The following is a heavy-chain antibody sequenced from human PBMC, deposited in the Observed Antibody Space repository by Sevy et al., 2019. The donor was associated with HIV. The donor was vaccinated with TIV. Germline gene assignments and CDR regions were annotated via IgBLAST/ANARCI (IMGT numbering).Heavy chain of an antibody. J-gene: IGHJ4*02. D-gene: IGHD3-10*01. CDR1: GFTFSSYG. CDR3: ASGAYYNASLCQNFDY. Sequence: GGSLRLSCAASGFTFSSYGMHWVRQAPGKGLEWVALIWYDGTNKYYADSVKGRFTISRDNSKNTLYLQMNSLRAEDTAVYYCASGAYYNASLCQNFDYWGPGTLVTVSS. V-gene: IGHV3-33*01. CDR2: IWYDGTNK.